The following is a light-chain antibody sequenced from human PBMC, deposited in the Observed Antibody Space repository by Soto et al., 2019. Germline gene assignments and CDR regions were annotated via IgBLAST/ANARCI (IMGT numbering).Light chain of an antibody. V-gene: IGKV1-5*03. Sequence: DIQKTQSPSTLSASLGDRVTITCRASQSISSWLAWYQQKPGKAPKLLIYKTSNLESGVPSRLSGSGSGTEFSLTISSLQPDDFATYYCQQYKSFSLTFGGGSKV. CDR2: KTS. J-gene: IGKJ4*01. CDR1: QSISSW. CDR3: QQYKSFSLT.